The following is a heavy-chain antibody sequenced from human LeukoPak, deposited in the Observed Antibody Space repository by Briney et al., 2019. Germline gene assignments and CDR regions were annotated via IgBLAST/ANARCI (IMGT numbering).Heavy chain of an antibody. D-gene: IGHD3-3*01. CDR3: ARQGTIFGVVIWLDY. J-gene: IGHJ4*02. Sequence: ASVKVSCKASGYTFTSYYMHWVRQAPGQGLEWMGIINPSGGSTSYAQKFHGTVTMTSDTSTSTVYFELSSLRPEDTAVYYCARQGTIFGVVIWLDYWGQGTLVTVSS. CDR1: GYTFTSYY. V-gene: IGHV1-46*03. CDR2: INPSGGST.